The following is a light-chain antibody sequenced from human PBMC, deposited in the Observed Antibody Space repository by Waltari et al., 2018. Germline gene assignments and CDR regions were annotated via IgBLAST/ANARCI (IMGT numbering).Light chain of an antibody. V-gene: IGLV1-40*01. CDR2: GNS. CDR3: QSYDSSLSVWV. J-gene: IGLJ3*02. Sequence: QSVLTQPPSVSGAPGQRVTISCPGSSSTIGAGYDVHWYQQLPGTAPKLLIYGNSNRPSGVPDRFSGSKSGTSASLAITGLQAEDEADYYCQSYDSSLSVWVFGGGTKLTVL. CDR1: SSTIGAGYD.